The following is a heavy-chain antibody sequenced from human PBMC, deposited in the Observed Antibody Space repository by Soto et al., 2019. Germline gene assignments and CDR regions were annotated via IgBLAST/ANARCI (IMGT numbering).Heavy chain of an antibody. J-gene: IGHJ4*02. D-gene: IGHD2-15*01. Sequence: AGCGFGYITYAMISVHQTPGRGLEWVSCISRSGDSTYYADSVKGRFTVSRDNSKNTLYLQMNSLRADDTAVYYCAKDLRDIVVVVAAPSAHWGQGTLVTVSS. V-gene: IGHV3-23*01. CDR1: GFGYITYA. CDR3: AKDLRDIVVVVAAPSAH. CDR2: ISRSGDST.